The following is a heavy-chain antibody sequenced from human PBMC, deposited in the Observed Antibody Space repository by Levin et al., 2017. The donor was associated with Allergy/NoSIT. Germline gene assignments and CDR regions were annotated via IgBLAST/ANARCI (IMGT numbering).Heavy chain of an antibody. CDR2: ISGSGGST. CDR1: GFTFSSYA. D-gene: IGHD5-12*01. J-gene: IGHJ3*02. Sequence: GGSLRLSCAASGFTFSSYAMSWVRQAPGKGLEWVSAISGSGGSTYYADSVKGRFTISRDNSKNTLYLQMNSLRAEDTAVYYCASHSPDIVATIDELDAFDIWGQGTMVTVSS. CDR3: ASHSPDIVATIDELDAFDI. V-gene: IGHV3-23*01.